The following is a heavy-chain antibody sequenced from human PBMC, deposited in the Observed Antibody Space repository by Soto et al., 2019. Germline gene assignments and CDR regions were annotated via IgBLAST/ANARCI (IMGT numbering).Heavy chain of an antibody. J-gene: IGHJ4*02. CDR3: ANVPIWCSSTSCYTEGFDY. CDR2: ISAGGST. V-gene: IGHV3-23*01. CDR1: GFTFSDYA. D-gene: IGHD2-2*02. Sequence: EVQLLDSGGGLVQPRGSLRLSCTASGFTFSDYAMSWVRQPPGKGLEWVSVISAGGSTYYADSVKGRFTVSRANSKNTLYLQMNSLRAEDTAVYYCANVPIWCSSTSCYTEGFDYWAQGTLVTVSS.